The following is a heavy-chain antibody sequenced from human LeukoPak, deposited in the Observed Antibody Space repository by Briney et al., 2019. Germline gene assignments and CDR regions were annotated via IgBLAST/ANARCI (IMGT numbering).Heavy chain of an antibody. Sequence: SQTLSLTCVISADTVSSNSAAWNWPRQSPSRGLEWLARTYYKSKWSNDYAVSVQSRISINPDTAKNQFSLQLNPVTPEDTAVYYCARGIGGHHFVDFDLWGRGTLVTVSS. J-gene: IGHJ2*01. D-gene: IGHD4-23*01. V-gene: IGHV6-1*01. CDR3: ARGIGGHHFVDFDL. CDR1: ADTVSSNSAA. CDR2: TYYKSKWSN.